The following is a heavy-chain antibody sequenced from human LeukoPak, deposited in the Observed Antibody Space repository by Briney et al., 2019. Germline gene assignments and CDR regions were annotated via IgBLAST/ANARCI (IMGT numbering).Heavy chain of an antibody. Sequence: GGSLRLSCAASGFTFSSYWMSWVRQAPGKGLEWVANIKQDGSEKYYVDSVKGRFTISRDNAKNSLYLQMNSPRAEDTAVYYCARDGLLWFGELSFFDYWGQGTLVTVSS. CDR1: GFTFSSYW. V-gene: IGHV3-7*01. D-gene: IGHD3-10*01. CDR3: ARDGLLWFGELSFFDY. J-gene: IGHJ4*02. CDR2: IKQDGSEK.